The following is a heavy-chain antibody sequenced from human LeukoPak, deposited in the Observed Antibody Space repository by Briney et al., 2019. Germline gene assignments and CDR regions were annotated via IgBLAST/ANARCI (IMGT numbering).Heavy chain of an antibody. D-gene: IGHD1-26*01. CDR2: IKQDGSEK. J-gene: IGHJ4*02. CDR1: GFTFSSYS. V-gene: IGHV3-7*01. Sequence: PGGSLRLSCAASGFTFSSYSMNWVRQAPGKGLEWVANIKQDGSEKYFVDSVKGRFTISRDNAKNSLYLQLNSLRAEDTAVYYCARAWEWAQYYFDYWGQGTLVTVSS. CDR3: ARAWEWAQYYFDY.